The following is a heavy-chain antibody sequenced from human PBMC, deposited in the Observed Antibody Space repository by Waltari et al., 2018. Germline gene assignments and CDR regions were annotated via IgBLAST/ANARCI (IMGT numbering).Heavy chain of an antibody. CDR3: ARDRGRGLYLDS. D-gene: IGHD2-15*01. CDR2: VHRTGRT. Sequence: QLQLHHSGPGLVKPSESLSLTCVVSGDSMSGSDFWSWVRQSPRKGLEWIGQVHRTGRTNYNPSLAGRVTVSIDTSNKQFSLTVSSPTAADTAIYYCARDRGRGLYLDSWGQGTLVTVSP. J-gene: IGHJ4*02. CDR1: GDSMSGSDF. V-gene: IGHV4-4*02.